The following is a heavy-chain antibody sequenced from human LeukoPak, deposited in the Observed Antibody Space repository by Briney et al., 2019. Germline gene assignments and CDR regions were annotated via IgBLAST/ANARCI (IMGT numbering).Heavy chain of an antibody. Sequence: SVKVSCKASGGTFNSYAISWVRQAPGRGGEWMGRIIPILGIANYAQKFQGRVTTTADKSTTTAYMALSSLRSEDTAVYYCARHYGSGSYYNENYYYGMDVWGQGTTVTVSS. D-gene: IGHD3-10*01. J-gene: IGHJ6*02. V-gene: IGHV1-69*04. CDR1: GGTFNSYA. CDR3: ARHYGSGSYYNENYYYGMDV. CDR2: IIPILGIA.